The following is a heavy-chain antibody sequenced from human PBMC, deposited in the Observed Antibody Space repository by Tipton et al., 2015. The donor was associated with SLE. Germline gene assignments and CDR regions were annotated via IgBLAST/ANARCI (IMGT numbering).Heavy chain of an antibody. J-gene: IGHJ6*02. CDR1: GGSFSGYY. V-gene: IGHV4-38-2*02. CDR3: ARDYGADYYYGGMDV. Sequence: TLSLTCAVYGGSFSGYYWGWIRQPPGKGLEWVGSIYHGGTHYNPSLKSRVTISVDPSKNQFSLKLSSVTAADTAVYYCARDYGADYYYGGMDVWGQGTTVTVSS. CDR2: IYHGGT. D-gene: IGHD4-17*01.